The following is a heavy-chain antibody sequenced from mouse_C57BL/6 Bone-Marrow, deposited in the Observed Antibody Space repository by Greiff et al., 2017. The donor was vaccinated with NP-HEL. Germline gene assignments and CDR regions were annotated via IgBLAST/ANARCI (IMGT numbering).Heavy chain of an antibody. CDR1: GYSITSGYY. V-gene: IGHV3-6*01. CDR2: ISYDGSN. D-gene: IGHD1-1*01. CDR3: ARGRYYGSSYVNFAY. J-gene: IGHJ3*01. Sequence: VQLQQSGPGLVKPSQSLSLTCSVTGYSITSGYYWNWIRQFPGNKLEWMGYISYDGSNNYNPSLKNRISITRDTSKNQFFLKLNSVTTEDTATYYCARGRYYGSSYVNFAYWGQGTLVTVSA.